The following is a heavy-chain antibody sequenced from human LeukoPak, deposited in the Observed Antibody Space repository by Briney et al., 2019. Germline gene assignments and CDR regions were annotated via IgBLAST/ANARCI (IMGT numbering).Heavy chain of an antibody. CDR2: TSSNGGST. J-gene: IGHJ4*02. D-gene: IGHD6-19*01. V-gene: IGHV3-64D*09. CDR1: GFTFSGYA. CDR3: VKDHGYSSAWYVRGLDY. Sequence: GGSLRLSCSASGFTFSGYAMHWVRQAPGKGLEYVSATSSNGGSTHYADSVKGRFTISRDNSKNTLYLQMSSLRAEDTAVYYCVKDHGYSSAWYVRGLDYWGQGTLVTVSS.